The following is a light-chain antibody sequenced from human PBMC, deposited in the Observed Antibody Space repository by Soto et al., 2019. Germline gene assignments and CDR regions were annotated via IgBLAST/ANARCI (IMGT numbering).Light chain of an antibody. CDR2: DVN. Sequence: QSVLTQPPSVSGSPGQSVAISCTGTSXDIGAYNRVSWYQQPPGTAPKLMIYDVNNRPSGVPDRFSGSKSGNTASLTISGLQADDEADYYCSSFTSSNTYVFGTGTKVTVL. CDR3: SSFTSSNTYV. V-gene: IGLV2-18*02. CDR1: SXDIGAYNR. J-gene: IGLJ1*01.